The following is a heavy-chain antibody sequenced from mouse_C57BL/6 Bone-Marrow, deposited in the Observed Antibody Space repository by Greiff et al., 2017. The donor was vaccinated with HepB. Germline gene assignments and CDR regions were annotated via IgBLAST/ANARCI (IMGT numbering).Heavy chain of an antibody. D-gene: IGHD1-1*01. J-gene: IGHJ3*01. CDR2: IYPGDGDT. V-gene: IGHV1-82*01. CDR3: ARRGDYYGSLFAY. CDR1: GYAFSSSW. Sequence: QVHVKQSGPELVKPGASVKISCKASGYAFSSSWMNWVKQRPGKGLEWIGRIYPGDGDTNYNGKFKGKATLTADKSSSTAYMQLSSLTSEDSAVYFCARRGDYYGSLFAYWGQGTLVTVSA.